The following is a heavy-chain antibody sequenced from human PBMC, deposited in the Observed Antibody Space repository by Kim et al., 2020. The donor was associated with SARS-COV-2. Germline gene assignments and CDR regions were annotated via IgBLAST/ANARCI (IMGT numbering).Heavy chain of an antibody. CDR2: VYYSGST. J-gene: IGHJ6*02. Sequence: SETLSLTCTVSGGSISSYYWTWIRQPPGKGLEWIGYVYYSGSTNYKPSLKSRVTISVDTSKNQFSLKLSSMTAADTAVYYCARHRAPDFCASTSCPYYYYCGMDVWGQGTTVTVSS. CDR1: GGSISSYY. CDR3: ARHRAPDFCASTSCPYYYYCGMDV. D-gene: IGHD2-2*01. V-gene: IGHV4-59*08.